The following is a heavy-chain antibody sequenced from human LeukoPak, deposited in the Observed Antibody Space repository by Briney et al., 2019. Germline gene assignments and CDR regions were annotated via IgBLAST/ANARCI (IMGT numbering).Heavy chain of an antibody. Sequence: GASVKVSCKASGYTFTSYGISWVRQAPGQGLEWMGWISAYNGNTNYAQKLQGRVTMTTDTSTSTAYMELRSLRSDDTAVYYCARDYRITMIRGAFDIWGQGTMVTVSS. V-gene: IGHV1-18*01. D-gene: IGHD3-22*01. CDR3: ARDYRITMIRGAFDI. CDR2: ISAYNGNT. CDR1: GYTFTSYG. J-gene: IGHJ3*02.